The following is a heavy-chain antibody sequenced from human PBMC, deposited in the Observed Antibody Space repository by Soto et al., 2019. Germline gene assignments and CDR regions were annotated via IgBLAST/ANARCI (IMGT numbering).Heavy chain of an antibody. CDR2: IYVTGAV. CDR1: GASIRSTDYY. D-gene: IGHD2-21*01. Sequence: PSETLSLTCTVSGASIRSTDYYWSWIRQVPGKGLEWIGHIYVTGAVDYNPSLRDRITISQDTSERQFSLNLRLVTAADTAVYYCARLRIATNNYKWFDPWGQGTLVTVSS. J-gene: IGHJ5*02. V-gene: IGHV4-31*03. CDR3: ARLRIATNNYKWFDP.